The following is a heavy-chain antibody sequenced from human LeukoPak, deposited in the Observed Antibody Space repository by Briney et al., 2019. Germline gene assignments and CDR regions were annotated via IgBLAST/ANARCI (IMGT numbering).Heavy chain of an antibody. Sequence: GGSLRLSCAASGFTFSSYAMSWVRQAPGKGLEWVSAISGSGGSTYYADSVKGRFTISRDNSKNTLYPQMNSLRAEDTAVYYCAKDLVYDFWSGYSHRAFDIWGQGTMVTVSS. CDR1: GFTFSSYA. V-gene: IGHV3-23*01. D-gene: IGHD3-3*01. CDR2: ISGSGGST. CDR3: AKDLVYDFWSGYSHRAFDI. J-gene: IGHJ3*02.